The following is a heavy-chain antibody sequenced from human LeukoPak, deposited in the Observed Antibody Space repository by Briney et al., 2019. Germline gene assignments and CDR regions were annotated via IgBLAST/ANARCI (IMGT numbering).Heavy chain of an antibody. CDR2: ISGSGGST. Sequence: GGSLRLSCAASGFSFSSYEMNWVRQAPGKGLEWVSAISGSGGSTYYADSVKGRFTISRDNSKNTLYLQMNSLRAEDTAVYYCAKDYSGSYFFDYWGQGTLVTVSS. J-gene: IGHJ4*02. CDR3: AKDYSGSYFFDY. CDR1: GFSFSSYE. V-gene: IGHV3-23*01. D-gene: IGHD1-26*01.